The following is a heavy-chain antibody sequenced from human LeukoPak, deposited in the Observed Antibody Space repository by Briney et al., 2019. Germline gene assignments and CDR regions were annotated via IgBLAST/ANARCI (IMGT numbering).Heavy chain of an antibody. Sequence: SETLSLTCTVSGGSISSGGYYWSWIRQHPGKGLEWIGYIYYSGSTYYDPSLKSRVTISVDTSKNQFSLKLSSVTAADTAVYYCARSTVTTECAFDIWGQGTMVTVSS. D-gene: IGHD4-11*01. CDR3: ARSTVTTECAFDI. V-gene: IGHV4-31*03. CDR1: GGSISSGGYY. CDR2: IYYSGST. J-gene: IGHJ3*02.